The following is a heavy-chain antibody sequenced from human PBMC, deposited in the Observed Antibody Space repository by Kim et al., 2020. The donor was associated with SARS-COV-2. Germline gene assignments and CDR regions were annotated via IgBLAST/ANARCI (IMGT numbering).Heavy chain of an antibody. CDR1: GGSISSSSYY. V-gene: IGHV4-39*01. CDR2: IYYSGST. CDR3: ARHGVTAHYFDY. J-gene: IGHJ4*02. Sequence: SETLSLTCTVSGGSISSSSYYWGWIRQPPGKGLEWIGSIYYSGSTYYNPSLKSRVTISVDTSKNQFSLKLSSVTAADTAVYYCARHGVTAHYFDYWGQGTLVTVSS. D-gene: IGHD3-3*01.